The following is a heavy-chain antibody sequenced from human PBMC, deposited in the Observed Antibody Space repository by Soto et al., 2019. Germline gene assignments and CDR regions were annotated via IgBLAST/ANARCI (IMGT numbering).Heavy chain of an antibody. V-gene: IGHV3-23*01. D-gene: IGHD1-26*01. CDR2: ISGSGAST. Sequence: EVQLLESGGGVGQPGGSLRLSCAATGFSFSGYAMSWVRQAAGKGLEWVSTISGSGASTFYADSVKGRFTISRDNSKNTCYLQINSLRAEDTAVYYCAKNSKGYSGRYFDSWGQGTLVTVSS. CDR1: GFSFSGYA. CDR3: AKNSKGYSGRYFDS. J-gene: IGHJ4*02.